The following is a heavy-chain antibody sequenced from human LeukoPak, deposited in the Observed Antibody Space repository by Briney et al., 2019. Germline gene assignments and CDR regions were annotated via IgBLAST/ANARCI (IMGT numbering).Heavy chain of an antibody. Sequence: SETLSLTCAVSGGSISSGGYSWSWIRQPPGKGLEWIGYIYHSGTTYYNPSLKSPVTISVDGSKNQFYLKLSSVTAADAAVYYCERDLRYYYDSSGYLDWFDPWGQGTLVTVSS. J-gene: IGHJ5*02. CDR3: ERDLRYYYDSSGYLDWFDP. CDR2: IYHSGTT. D-gene: IGHD3-22*01. CDR1: GGSISSGGYS. V-gene: IGHV4-30-2*01.